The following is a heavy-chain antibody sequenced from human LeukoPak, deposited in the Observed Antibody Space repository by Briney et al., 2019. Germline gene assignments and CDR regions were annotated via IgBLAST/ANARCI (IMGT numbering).Heavy chain of an antibody. CDR1: GFTFSSYG. J-gene: IGHJ4*02. CDR3: ARERSRSYSISPDLDY. CDR2: IWYDGRNK. V-gene: IGHV3-33*01. D-gene: IGHD6-13*01. Sequence: GGSLRLSCAASGFTFSSYGMHWVRQAPGKGLEWVAVIWYDGRNKYYADSVKGRFTISRDNSKNTVYLQMNSLRAEGTAVYHCARERSRSYSISPDLDYWGQGTLVTVSS.